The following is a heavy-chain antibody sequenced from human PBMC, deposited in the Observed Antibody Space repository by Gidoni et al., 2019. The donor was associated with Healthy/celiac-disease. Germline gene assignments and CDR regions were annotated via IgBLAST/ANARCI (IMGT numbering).Heavy chain of an antibody. J-gene: IGHJ4*02. CDR1: GFTFSSYA. CDR3: AKGAPITMIVVVIKDVDY. D-gene: IGHD3-22*01. Sequence: EVLLLESGGGLVQPGGSLRLSCAASGFTFSSYAMSWVRQAPGKGLEWGSAISGSGSSTYYADSVKGRFTISRDNSKNTLYLQMNSLRAEDTAVYYCAKGAPITMIVVVIKDVDYWGQGTLVTVSS. CDR2: ISGSGSST. V-gene: IGHV3-23*01.